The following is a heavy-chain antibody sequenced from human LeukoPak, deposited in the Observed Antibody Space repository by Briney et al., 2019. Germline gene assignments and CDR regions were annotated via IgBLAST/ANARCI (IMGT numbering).Heavy chain of an antibody. CDR1: GGSFSGYY. Sequence: SETLSLTCAVYGGSFSGYYWSWIRQPPGKGLEWIGEINHSGSTNYNPSLKSRVTISVDTSKNQFSLKLSSVTAADTAVYYCARDGAYSSGWYSRDAFDIWGQGTMVTVSS. D-gene: IGHD6-19*01. CDR2: INHSGST. J-gene: IGHJ3*02. CDR3: ARDGAYSSGWYSRDAFDI. V-gene: IGHV4-34*01.